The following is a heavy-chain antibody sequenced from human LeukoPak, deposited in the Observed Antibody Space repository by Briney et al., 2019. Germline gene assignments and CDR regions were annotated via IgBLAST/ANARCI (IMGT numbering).Heavy chain of an antibody. Sequence: GGSLRLSCAASGSTFSSYWMHWVRQAPGEGLVGVSRINVDGYTTTYADSVKGRFTISRDNAKTTLYLQMNCLGVEETAVYYCTRAGSYRHDYWGQGTLVTVSS. CDR1: GSTFSSYW. CDR3: TRAGSYRHDY. CDR2: INVDGYTT. J-gene: IGHJ4*02. V-gene: IGHV3-74*03.